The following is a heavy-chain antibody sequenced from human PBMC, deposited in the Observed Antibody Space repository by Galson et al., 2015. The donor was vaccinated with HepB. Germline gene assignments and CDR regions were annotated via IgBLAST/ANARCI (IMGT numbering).Heavy chain of an antibody. V-gene: IGHV3-30*04. D-gene: IGHD3-22*01. CDR2: ISYDGSNK. J-gene: IGHJ3*02. CDR1: GFTFSSYA. CDR3: ARDPITMIVEGAFDI. Sequence: SLRLSCAASGFTFSSYAMHWVRQAPGKGLEWVAVISYDGSNKYYADSVKGRFTISRDNSKNTLYLQMNSLRAEDTAVYYCARDPITMIVEGAFDIWGQGTMVTVSS.